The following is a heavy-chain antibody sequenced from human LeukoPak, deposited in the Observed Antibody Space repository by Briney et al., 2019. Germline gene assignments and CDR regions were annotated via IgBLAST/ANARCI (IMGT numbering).Heavy chain of an antibody. D-gene: IGHD3-10*01. J-gene: IGHJ4*02. Sequence: PGGSLRLSCAASGFTFSSYAMTWVRRAPGKGLEWVSSISSSGGSTYYADSVRGRFTISRDNSKNTLYLQMNSLRAEDTAIYYCAKDLVTGSLDYWGQGTLVTVSS. CDR1: GFTFSSYA. CDR2: ISSSGGST. CDR3: AKDLVTGSLDY. V-gene: IGHV3-23*01.